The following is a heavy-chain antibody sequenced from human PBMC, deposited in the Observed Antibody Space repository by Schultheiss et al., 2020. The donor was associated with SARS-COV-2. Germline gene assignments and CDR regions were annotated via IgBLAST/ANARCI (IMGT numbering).Heavy chain of an antibody. Sequence: GESLKISCSASGFTFSSYAMHWVRQAPGKGLEYVSAIISNGGSTYYADSVKGRFTISRDNSKNTLYLQMNSLRAEDTAVYYCARENHLESVWFDPWGQGTLVTVSS. CDR2: IISNGGST. CDR1: GFTFSSYA. J-gene: IGHJ5*02. D-gene: IGHD1-1*01. CDR3: ARENHLESVWFDP. V-gene: IGHV3-64*04.